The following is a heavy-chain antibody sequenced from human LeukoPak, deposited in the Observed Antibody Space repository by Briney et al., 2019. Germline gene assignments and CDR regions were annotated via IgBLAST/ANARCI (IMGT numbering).Heavy chain of an antibody. V-gene: IGHV3-23*01. D-gene: IGHD4-23*01. Sequence: GGSLRLSCAASGFTFSSYAMSWVRQAPGKGLEWVSAISGSGGSTYYADSVKGRFTISRDNSKNTLCLQMNSLRAEDTAVYYCAKDGRSVVTAWSDYWGQGTLVTVSS. CDR1: GFTFSSYA. J-gene: IGHJ4*02. CDR3: AKDGRSVVTAWSDY. CDR2: ISGSGGST.